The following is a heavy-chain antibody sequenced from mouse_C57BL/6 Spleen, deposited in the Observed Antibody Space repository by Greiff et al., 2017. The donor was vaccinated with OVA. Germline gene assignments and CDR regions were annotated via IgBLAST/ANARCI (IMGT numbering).Heavy chain of an antibody. D-gene: IGHD2-3*01. CDR3: ARGTYDGWDD. V-gene: IGHV1-80*01. Sequence: QVQLQQSGAELVKPGASVKISCKASGYAFSSSWMNWVKQRPGTGLEWIGQIYPGVGDTNYNGKFKGKATLTADKSSSTAYMQLSSLTSEDSAVYVCARGTYDGWDDWGQGTTLTVAS. CDR1: GYAFSSSW. J-gene: IGHJ2*01. CDR2: IYPGVGDT.